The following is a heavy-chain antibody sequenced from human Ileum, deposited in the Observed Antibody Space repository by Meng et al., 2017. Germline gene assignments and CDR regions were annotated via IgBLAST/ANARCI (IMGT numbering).Heavy chain of an antibody. J-gene: IGHJ4*02. CDR2: MNTDKGNT. CDR1: GYTFTTYG. CDR3: AREGAYNGGDY. Sequence: QVQLVQSRAEVNKPGASVKVSCKASGYTFTTYGISWVRQAPGQGLEWMGWMNTDKGNTNYAQKFQGRVTMTRDTSTSTAYMELRSLRSDDTAVYYCAREGAYNGGDYWGQGTLVTVSS. V-gene: IGHV1-18*01. D-gene: IGHD1-1*01.